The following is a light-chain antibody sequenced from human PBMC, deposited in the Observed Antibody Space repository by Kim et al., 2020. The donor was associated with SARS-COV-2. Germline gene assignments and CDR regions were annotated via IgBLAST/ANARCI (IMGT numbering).Light chain of an antibody. CDR3: QQYGSSLRT. CDR1: QSVSSSY. CDR2: GAS. Sequence: SPGEQSTLSCKASQSVSSSYLAWYQQKPGQAPMLLIYGASSRATGIPDRFSGSGSGTDFTLTISRLEPEDFAVYYCQQYGSSLRTFGQGTKVDIK. J-gene: IGKJ1*01. V-gene: IGKV3-20*01.